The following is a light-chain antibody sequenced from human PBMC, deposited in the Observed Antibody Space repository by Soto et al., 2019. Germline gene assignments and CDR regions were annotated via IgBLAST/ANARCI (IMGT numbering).Light chain of an antibody. CDR1: QSISSY. V-gene: IGKV1-39*01. J-gene: IGKJ1*01. CDR3: QQSWT. Sequence: DIQMTQSPSSLSASVGDRVTITCRASQSISSYLNWYQQKPGKAPKLLIYAASSLQSGVPSRFSGSGSGTDFTLTISSLQPEDFATYYCQQSWTFGQGTRWISN. CDR2: AAS.